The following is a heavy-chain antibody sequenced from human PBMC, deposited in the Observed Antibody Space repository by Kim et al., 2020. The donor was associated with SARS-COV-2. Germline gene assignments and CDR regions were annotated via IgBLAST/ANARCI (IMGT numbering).Heavy chain of an antibody. D-gene: IGHD4-17*01. J-gene: IGHJ5*02. CDR1: GGSFSGYY. CDR2: INHSGST. CDR3: ARGPVTTVVSFLGYDP. V-gene: IGHV4-34*01. Sequence: SETLSLTCAVYGGSFSGYYWSWIRQPPGKGLEWIGEINHSGSTNYNPSLKSRVTISVDTSKNQFSLKLSSVTAADTAVYYCARGPVTTVVSFLGYDPWGQGTLVTVSS.